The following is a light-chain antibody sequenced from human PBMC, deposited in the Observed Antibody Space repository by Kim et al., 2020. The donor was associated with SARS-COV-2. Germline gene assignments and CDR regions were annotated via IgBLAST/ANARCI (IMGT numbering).Light chain of an antibody. CDR3: QQRSKWPLT. J-gene: IGKJ4*01. V-gene: IGKV3-11*01. Sequence: EIVLTHSPATLSLSPGERATLSCRASQSVTIYLAWYQQKPGQAPRLLIYDTSNRATGIPARFSGSGSGTDFTLTISSLEPEDFAVYYCQQRSKWPLTFGGGTKVDIK. CDR1: QSVTIY. CDR2: DTS.